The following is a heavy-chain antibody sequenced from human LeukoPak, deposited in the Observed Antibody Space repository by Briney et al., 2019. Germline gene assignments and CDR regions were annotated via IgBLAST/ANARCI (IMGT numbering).Heavy chain of an antibody. D-gene: IGHD3-10*01. CDR2: ISGSGGST. V-gene: IGHV3-23*01. CDR3: AKDGVLLWFGETDYFDY. CDR1: GFTFSSYG. Sequence: GGSLRLSCAASGFTFSSYGMSWVRQAPGKGLEWVSAISGSGGSTYYADSVKGRFTISRDNSKNTLYLQMNSLRAEDTAVYYCAKDGVLLWFGETDYFDYWGQGTLVTVSS. J-gene: IGHJ4*02.